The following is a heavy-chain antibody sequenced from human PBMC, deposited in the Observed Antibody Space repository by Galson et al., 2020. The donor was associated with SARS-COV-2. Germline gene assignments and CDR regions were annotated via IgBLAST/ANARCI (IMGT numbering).Heavy chain of an antibody. V-gene: IGHV3-7*03. D-gene: IGHD6-19*01. CDR1: GFRFKGFW. Sequence: GGSLRLSCAASGFRFKGFWMSWVRQAPGKGLEWVANINQDGSETYSVGSVKGRFTISRDNDKNSLHLQMNSLRAEDTAVYFCVRDRSSGWWLDQHIFDYWGQGTLVTVSS. J-gene: IGHJ4*02. CDR2: INQDGSET. CDR3: VRDRSSGWWLDQHIFDY.